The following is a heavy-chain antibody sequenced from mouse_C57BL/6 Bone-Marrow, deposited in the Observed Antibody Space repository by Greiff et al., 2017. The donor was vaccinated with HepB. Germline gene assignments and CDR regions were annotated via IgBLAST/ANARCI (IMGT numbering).Heavy chain of an antibody. CDR3: ARRAPITTVVDPWFAY. Sequence: VQLQQSGAELARPGASVKMSCKASGYTFTSYTMHWVKQRPGQGLEWIGYINPSSGYTKYNQKFKDKATLTADKSSSTAYMQLSSLTSEDSAVYYFARRAPITTVVDPWFAYWGQGTLVTVSA. CDR1: GYTFTSYT. V-gene: IGHV1-4*01. CDR2: INPSSGYT. D-gene: IGHD1-1*01. J-gene: IGHJ3*01.